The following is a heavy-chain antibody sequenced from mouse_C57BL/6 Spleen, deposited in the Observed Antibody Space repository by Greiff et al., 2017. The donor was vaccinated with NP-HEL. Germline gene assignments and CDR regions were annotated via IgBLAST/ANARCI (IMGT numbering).Heavy chain of an antibody. CDR2: FHPNSGST. J-gene: IGHJ1*03. Sequence: VKLQQSGAELVKPGASVKLSCKASGYTFTSYWMHWVKQRPGQGLEWIGMFHPNSGSTNYNEKFKSKATLTVDKSSSTAYMQLSSLTSEDSAVYYCAGATVVATKYCDVWGTGTTVTVSS. D-gene: IGHD1-1*01. CDR3: AGATVVATKYCDV. V-gene: IGHV1-64*01. CDR1: GYTFTSYW.